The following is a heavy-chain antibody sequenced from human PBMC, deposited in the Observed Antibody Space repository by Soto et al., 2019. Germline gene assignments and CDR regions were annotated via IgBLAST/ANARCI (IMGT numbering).Heavy chain of an antibody. Sequence: QVQLVQSGAEVKKPGSSVKVSCKASGGTFSSYAISWVRQAPGQGLEWMGGIIPIFGTANYAQKFQGRVTITADESTSIAYMELSSLRSEDTAVYYCARFGDGYNQVHPYFDYWGQGTLVTVSS. V-gene: IGHV1-69*01. CDR2: IIPIFGTA. J-gene: IGHJ4*02. CDR1: GGTFSSYA. CDR3: ARFGDGYNQVHPYFDY. D-gene: IGHD3-16*01.